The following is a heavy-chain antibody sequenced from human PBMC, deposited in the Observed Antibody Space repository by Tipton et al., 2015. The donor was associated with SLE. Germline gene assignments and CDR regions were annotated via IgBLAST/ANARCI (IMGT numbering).Heavy chain of an antibody. J-gene: IGHJ3*02. CDR1: GFTFSSYS. V-gene: IGHV3-30*03. D-gene: IGHD6-13*01. CDR3: ARDYSVWAAVGHAFDI. Sequence: RSLRLSCAASGFTFSSYSMNWVRQAPGKGLEWVAVISYDGSNKYYADSVKGRFTISRDNSKNTLYLQMNSLRAEDTAVYYCARDYSVWAAVGHAFDIWGQGTMVTVSS. CDR2: ISYDGSNK.